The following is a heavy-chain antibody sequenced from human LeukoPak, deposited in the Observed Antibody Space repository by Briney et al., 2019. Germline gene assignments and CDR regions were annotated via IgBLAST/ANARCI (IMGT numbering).Heavy chain of an antibody. J-gene: IGHJ4*02. D-gene: IGHD6-13*01. Sequence: ASVKVSCKASGGTFSSYAISWVRQAPGQGLEWMGGIIPIFGTANYAQKFQGRVTITTDESTSTAYMEVSSLRSEDTAVYYCASGPIAAAGTTYWGQGTLVTVSS. CDR2: IIPIFGTA. CDR1: GGTFSSYA. CDR3: ASGPIAAAGTTY. V-gene: IGHV1-69*05.